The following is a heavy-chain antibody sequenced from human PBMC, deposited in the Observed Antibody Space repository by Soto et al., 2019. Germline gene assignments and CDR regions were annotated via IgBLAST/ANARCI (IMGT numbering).Heavy chain of an antibody. J-gene: IGHJ4*02. CDR1: GFTFSNYW. D-gene: IGHD6-6*01. CDR2: IKQDGSEK. V-gene: IGHV3-7*05. Sequence: GGSLRLSCAASGFTFSNYWMNWVRQAPGKGLEWVANIKQDGSEKYYVDSVKGRFTISRDNAKNSLYLQMSSLRAEDTAVYYCATYSSSSGQIDYWGQGSLVTVSS. CDR3: ATYSSSSGQIDY.